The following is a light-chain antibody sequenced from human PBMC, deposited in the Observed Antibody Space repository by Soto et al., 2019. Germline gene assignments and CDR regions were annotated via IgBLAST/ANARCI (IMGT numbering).Light chain of an antibody. J-gene: IGKJ1*01. CDR1: QSVSSN. Sequence: EIVMTQSTATLSVSPGERPTLSCRASQSVSSNLAWYQQKPGQAPRLLIYGASTRATGIPARFSGSGSGAEFTLTISSLQSEDFAVYYCQQYNNWPPTWTFGQGTKV. V-gene: IGKV3-15*01. CDR2: GAS. CDR3: QQYNNWPPTWT.